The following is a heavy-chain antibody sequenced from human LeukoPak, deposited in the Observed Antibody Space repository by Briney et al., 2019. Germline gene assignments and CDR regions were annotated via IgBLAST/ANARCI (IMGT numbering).Heavy chain of an antibody. Sequence: SETLSLTCTVSGYSISSGYFWGWIRQPPGKGLEWIGSIYHSGSTSYNPSLKSRLTISVDTSKNQFSLKLNFVTAADTAVYYCARDPGRPNWFDPWGQGTLVTVSS. CDR3: ARDPGRPNWFDP. CDR2: IYHSGST. D-gene: IGHD1-26*01. CDR1: GYSISSGYF. J-gene: IGHJ5*02. V-gene: IGHV4-38-2*02.